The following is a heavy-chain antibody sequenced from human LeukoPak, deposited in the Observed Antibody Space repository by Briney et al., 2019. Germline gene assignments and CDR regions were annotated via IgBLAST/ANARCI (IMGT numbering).Heavy chain of an antibody. J-gene: IGHJ4*02. V-gene: IGHV4-59*01. CDR2: IYYSGST. Sequence: SETLSLTCTVSGVAISSYYCNWVRQPPGKGLEWIGYIYYSGSTNYNPSLKSRVTISVDTSKNQFSLKLSSVTAADTAGYYCARVWRGYSGYDSPLDYWGQGTLVTVSS. D-gene: IGHD5-12*01. CDR3: ARVWRGYSGYDSPLDY. CDR1: GVAISSYY.